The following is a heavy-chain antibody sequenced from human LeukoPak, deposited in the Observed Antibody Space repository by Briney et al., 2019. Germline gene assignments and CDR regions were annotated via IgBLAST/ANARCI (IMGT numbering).Heavy chain of an antibody. V-gene: IGHV1-2*02. Sequence: ASVKVSCKASGYTFTGYYMHWVRQAPGQGLEWMGWINPNSGGTNYAQKFQGRVTMTRDTSISTAYMELSRLRSDDTAVYYCARDVGPLGYCSSTSCYERLLDIWGQGTMVTVSS. J-gene: IGHJ3*02. CDR1: GYTFTGYY. D-gene: IGHD2-2*01. CDR2: INPNSGGT. CDR3: ARDVGPLGYCSSTSCYERLLDI.